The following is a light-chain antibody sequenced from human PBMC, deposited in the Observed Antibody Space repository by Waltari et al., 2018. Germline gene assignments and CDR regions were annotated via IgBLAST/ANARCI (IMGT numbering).Light chain of an antibody. CDR3: QACDSSSYV. CDR2: QDS. Sequence: SYELTQPPSVSVSPGQTASITCSGDKLGDKYACWYQQKPGQSPVLVIYQDSKRPAGIPERFAGSNFGNTATLTISGTQAMDEADYYCQACDSSSYVFGTGTKVTVL. J-gene: IGLJ1*01. V-gene: IGLV3-1*01. CDR1: KLGDKY.